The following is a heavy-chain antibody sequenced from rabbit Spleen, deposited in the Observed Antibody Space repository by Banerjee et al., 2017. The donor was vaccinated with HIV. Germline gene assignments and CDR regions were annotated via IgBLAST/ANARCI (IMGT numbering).Heavy chain of an antibody. D-gene: IGHD2-1*01. CDR2: IYAGSSGST. CDR3: ARGSATMTMVITGFYLNL. J-gene: IGHJ4*01. CDR1: GFTLSSNYY. V-gene: IGHV1S45*01. Sequence: QEQLVESGGDLVKPGASLTLTCTASGFTLSSNYYMCWVRQAPGKGLECIACIYAGSSGSTYYANWAKGRFTISKASSTTVTLQMTSLTVADTATYFCARGSATMTMVITGFYLNLWGPGTLVTVS.